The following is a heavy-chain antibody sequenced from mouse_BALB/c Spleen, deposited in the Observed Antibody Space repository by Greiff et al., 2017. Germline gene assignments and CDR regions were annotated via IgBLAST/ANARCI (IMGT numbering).Heavy chain of an antibody. D-gene: IGHD1-1*01. Sequence: QVQLKESGPGLVAPSQSLSITCTVSGFSLTGYGVNWVRQPPGKGLEWLGMIWGDGSTDYNSALKSRLSISKDNSKSQVFLKMNSLQTDDTARYYCARDRRYYGSSYGFDDWGQGTTLTVSS. CDR1: GFSLTGYG. CDR3: ARDRRYYGSSYGFDD. V-gene: IGHV2-6-7*01. J-gene: IGHJ2*01. CDR2: IWGDGST.